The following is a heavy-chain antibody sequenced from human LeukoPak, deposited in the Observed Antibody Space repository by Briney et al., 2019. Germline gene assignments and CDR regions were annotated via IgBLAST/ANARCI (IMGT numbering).Heavy chain of an antibody. CDR1: GFTFSSYW. CDR2: IKQDGSEK. J-gene: IGHJ5*02. CDR3: ARDPLGGHNWFDP. V-gene: IGHV3-7*01. Sequence: GGSLRLSCAASGFTFSSYWMSWVRQAPGKGLEWVANIKQDGSEKYYVDSVKGRFTISRDNAKNSLYLQMNSLRAEDTAVYYWARDPLGGHNWFDPWGQGTLVTVSS. D-gene: IGHD3-10*01.